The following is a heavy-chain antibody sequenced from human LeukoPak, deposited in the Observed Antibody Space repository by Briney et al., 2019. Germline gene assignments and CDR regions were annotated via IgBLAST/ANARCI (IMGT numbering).Heavy chain of an antibody. CDR1: GFTFSSYS. J-gene: IGHJ4*02. Sequence: GGSLRLSCAASGFTFSSYSMNWVRQAPGKGLEWVSSISSSSSYIYYADSVKGRFTISRDNAKNSLYLQMNSLRAEDTAVYYCARGQPPSYDYSNHPGAYWGQGTLVTVSS. CDR2: ISSSSSYI. V-gene: IGHV3-21*01. D-gene: IGHD4-11*01. CDR3: ARGQPPSYDYSNHPGAY.